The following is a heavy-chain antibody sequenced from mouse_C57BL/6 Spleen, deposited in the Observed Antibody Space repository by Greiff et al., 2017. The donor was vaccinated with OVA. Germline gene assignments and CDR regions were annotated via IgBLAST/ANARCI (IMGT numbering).Heavy chain of an antibody. CDR3: ARWGMGYAWFAY. J-gene: IGHJ3*01. V-gene: IGHV1-55*01. Sequence: QVQLQQPGAELVKPGASVKMSCKASGYTFTSYWITWVKQRPGQGLEWIGDIYPGSGSTNYNEKFKSKATLTVDTSFSTAYMQLSSLTSEDSAVYYCARWGMGYAWFAYWGQGTLVTVSA. D-gene: IGHD2-2*01. CDR1: GYTFTSYW. CDR2: IYPGSGST.